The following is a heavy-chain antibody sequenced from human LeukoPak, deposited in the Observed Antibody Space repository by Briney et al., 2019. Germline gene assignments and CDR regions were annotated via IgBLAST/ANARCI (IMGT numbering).Heavy chain of an antibody. CDR1: GYTFTAYN. Sequence: GASVRVSCKASGYTFTAYNLHLVRQAPGQGLEWMGWINPNSGGTNYAQKFKGWVTLTRDTSINTTYMELSRLAPDVTAVYCCARGTPGSYLGYWGQGTLVTVSS. J-gene: IGHJ4*02. D-gene: IGHD3-16*02. CDR3: ARGTPGSYLGY. V-gene: IGHV1-2*04. CDR2: INPNSGGT.